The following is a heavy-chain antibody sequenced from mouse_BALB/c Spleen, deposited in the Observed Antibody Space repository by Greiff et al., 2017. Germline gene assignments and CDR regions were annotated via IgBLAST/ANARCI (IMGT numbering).Heavy chain of an antibody. CDR2: IDTSDSYT. J-gene: IGHJ4*01. D-gene: IGHD2-3*01. Sequence: QVQLQQPGAELVMPGASVKMSCKASGYTFTDYWMHWVKQRPGQGLEWIGAIDTSDSYTSYNQKFTGKATLTVDESSSTAYMQLSSLTSEDSAVYYCARRGLLAMDYWGQGTSVTVSS. CDR1: GYTFTDYW. V-gene: IGHV1-69*01. CDR3: ARRGLLAMDY.